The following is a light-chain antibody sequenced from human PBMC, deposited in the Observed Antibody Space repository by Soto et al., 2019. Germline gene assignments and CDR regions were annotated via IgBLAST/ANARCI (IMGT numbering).Light chain of an antibody. CDR1: SSDFGASNY. V-gene: IGLV2-14*01. J-gene: IGLJ3*02. Sequence: QSVLTQPASVSGSPGQSITVSCTGTSSDFGASNYVSWYQQHPGKAPKLIISEVSNRPSGVSNRFSGSKSGSTASLTISGLQAEDEADYYCTSYTSSTTWVFGGGTKLTVL. CDR2: EVS. CDR3: TSYTSSTTWV.